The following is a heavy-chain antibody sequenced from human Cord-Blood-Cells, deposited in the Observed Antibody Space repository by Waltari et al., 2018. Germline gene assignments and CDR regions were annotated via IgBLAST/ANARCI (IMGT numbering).Heavy chain of an antibody. V-gene: IGHV4-39*07. J-gene: IGHJ4*02. D-gene: IGHD1-26*01. Sequence: QLQLQEAGAGLVKHWETRALTGADAGGSSRRSSEAWGWTRQPPGKGLGWIGSIYYSRSTYYTPSLKGRVTISVDTSNNPFSLTLSSVTAADTAVYYCARLGGDSGSYYFDYWGQGTLVTGSS. CDR3: ARLGGDSGSYYFDY. CDR2: IYYSRST. CDR1: GGSSRRSSEA.